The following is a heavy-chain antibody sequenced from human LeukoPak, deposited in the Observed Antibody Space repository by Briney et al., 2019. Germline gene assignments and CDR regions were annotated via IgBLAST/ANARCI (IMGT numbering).Heavy chain of an antibody. V-gene: IGHV1-2*02. CDR3: ARDAAYCGGDCGGQ. CDR2: INPNSGGT. J-gene: IGHJ4*02. D-gene: IGHD2-21*02. Sequence: RASVKVSCKASGYTFTGYYMHWVRQAPGQGLEWMGWINPNSGGTNYAQKFQGRVTMTRDTSISTAYMELSRLRSDDTAVYYCARDAAYCGGDCGGQWGQGTLVTVSS. CDR1: GYTFTGYY.